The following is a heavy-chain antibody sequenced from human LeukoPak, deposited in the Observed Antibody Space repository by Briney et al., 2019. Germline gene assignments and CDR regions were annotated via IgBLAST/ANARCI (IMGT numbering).Heavy chain of an antibody. CDR2: SNSSIGCI. Sequence: GGTLRLSCTASGFTFSSYSKNWVRKTPGKGLGWVSSSNSSIGCIYDTDPVRGRFTISRDTAKNSLYPQRNSLRAEDTAVYYCSRDLVRGVTHFFGMHVWGQGTTVTVS. CDR1: GFTFSSYS. D-gene: IGHD3-10*01. J-gene: IGHJ6*02. V-gene: IGHV3-21*01. CDR3: SRDLVRGVTHFFGMHV.